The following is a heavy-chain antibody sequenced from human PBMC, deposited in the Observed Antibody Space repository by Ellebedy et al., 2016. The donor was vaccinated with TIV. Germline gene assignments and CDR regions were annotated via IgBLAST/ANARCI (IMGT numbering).Heavy chain of an antibody. D-gene: IGHD2/OR15-2a*01. CDR3: ARGVLSGY. J-gene: IGHJ4*02. CDR2: IYSGGST. V-gene: IGHV3-53*01. Sequence: GESLKISCAASGFTVSNNYISCVRQAPGKGLEWVSVIYSGGSTYYADSVKGRFTISRDNSKNTVYPQMNSLRAEDTAVYYCARGVLSGYWGQGTLVTVSS. CDR1: GFTVSNNY.